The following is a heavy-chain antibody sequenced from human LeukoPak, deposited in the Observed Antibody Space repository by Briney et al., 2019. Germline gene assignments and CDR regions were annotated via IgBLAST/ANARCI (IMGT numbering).Heavy chain of an antibody. CDR2: IYNSGST. V-gene: IGHV4-59*01. Sequence: PSETLSLTCTVSGGSISNYYWSWIRQPPGKGLEWIGYIYNSGSTNYNPSLKSRVTISVDTSKNQFSLKLSSVTAADTAVYYCARAPRYCSGGSCYYDYYGMDVWGQGTTVTVSS. J-gene: IGHJ6*02. CDR3: ARAPRYCSGGSCYYDYYGMDV. D-gene: IGHD2-15*01. CDR1: GGSISNYY.